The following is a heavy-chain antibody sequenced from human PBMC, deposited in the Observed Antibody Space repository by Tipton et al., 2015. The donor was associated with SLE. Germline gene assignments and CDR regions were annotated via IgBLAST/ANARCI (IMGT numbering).Heavy chain of an antibody. CDR3: ARQGFGASTGMDWFDP. J-gene: IGHJ5*02. Sequence: TLSLTCTVSGVSISDHYWSWIRQPPGKGLECLGYVFYSGSSDFYRAHYSPSLMSRVIISVDSSKNQFSLRLNSVIAADTAVYYCARQGFGASTGMDWFDPWGQGTLVTVSS. CDR2: VFYSGSSDFYRA. D-gene: IGHD3-10*01. CDR1: GVSISDHY. V-gene: IGHV4-59*08.